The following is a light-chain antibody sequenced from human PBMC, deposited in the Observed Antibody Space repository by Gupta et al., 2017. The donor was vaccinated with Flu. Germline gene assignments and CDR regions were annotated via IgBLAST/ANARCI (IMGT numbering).Light chain of an antibody. CDR2: ATS. V-gene: IGKV3-20*01. CDR3: QHKGSSSCI. Sequence: EIVLTQSPGTLSLSPGERATLSCRARPSVSNSYLAWYQQKPGQAPSLLIYATSRRANGIPDRFSGSGSGTEFTLTISRREPEDFAVYYCQHKGSSSCIFGQGTKLEIK. CDR1: PSVSNSY. J-gene: IGKJ2*02.